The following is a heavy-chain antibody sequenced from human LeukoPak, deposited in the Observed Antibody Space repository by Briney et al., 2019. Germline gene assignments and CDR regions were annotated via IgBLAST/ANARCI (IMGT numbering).Heavy chain of an antibody. J-gene: IGHJ3*02. CDR3: ATISAQTFDI. CDR2: IKPDGSDK. V-gene: IGHV3-7*01. CDR1: GFSFRSHW. D-gene: IGHD5-24*01. Sequence: PGGSLRLSCVGSGFSFRSHWVNWVRQSPGKGLEWVANIKPDGSDKYYVDSARGRFTVSRDNAKNSAFLQMNSLRAEDTAIYYCATISAQTFDIWGQGTLVSVS.